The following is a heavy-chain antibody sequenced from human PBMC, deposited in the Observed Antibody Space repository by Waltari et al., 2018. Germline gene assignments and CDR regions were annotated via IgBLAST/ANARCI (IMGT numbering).Heavy chain of an antibody. CDR1: GYTFTGYY. J-gene: IGHJ6*02. CDR3: ALEWVIAARRRYYGMDV. V-gene: IGHV1-2*02. Sequence: QVQLVQSGAEVKKPGASVKVSCKASGYTFTGYYMHWVRQAPGQGLEWMGWINPNSGGTNYAQKFQGRVTMTRDTSISTAYMELSRLRSDDTAVYYCALEWVIAARRRYYGMDVWGQGTTVTVSS. D-gene: IGHD6-6*01. CDR2: INPNSGGT.